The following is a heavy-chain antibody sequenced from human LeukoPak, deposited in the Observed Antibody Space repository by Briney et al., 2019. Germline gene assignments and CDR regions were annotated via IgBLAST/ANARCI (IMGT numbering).Heavy chain of an antibody. CDR3: PRGRLRVTICGGVNSSEGWFDS. J-gene: IGHJ5*01. D-gene: IGHD3-3*01. CDR1: GYTFYGYY. V-gene: IGHV1-2*02. Sequence: ASVKDSCKAFGYTFYGYYMHWVRQAPRERLEWMGGINPHSGGTSYVQKFQGTVTMRRDTSISTAYMELSTLRSDDTAVYCWPRGRLRVTICGGVNSSEGWFDSGGQGTLVTVS. CDR2: INPHSGGT.